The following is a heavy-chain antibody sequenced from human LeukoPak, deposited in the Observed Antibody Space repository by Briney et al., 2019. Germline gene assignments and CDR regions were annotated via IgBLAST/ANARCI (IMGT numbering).Heavy chain of an antibody. D-gene: IGHD2-2*01. CDR1: GYTLTELS. CDR3: ATWYCSSTSHCDHYYYYYGMDV. CDR2: FDPEDGET. V-gene: IGHV1-24*01. Sequence: ASVKVSCKVSGYTLTELSMHWVRQAPGKGLEWMGGFDPEDGETIYAQKFQGRVTMTGDTSTDTAYMELSSLRSEDTAVYYCATWYCSSTSHCDHYYYYYGMDVWGQGTTVTVSS. J-gene: IGHJ6*02.